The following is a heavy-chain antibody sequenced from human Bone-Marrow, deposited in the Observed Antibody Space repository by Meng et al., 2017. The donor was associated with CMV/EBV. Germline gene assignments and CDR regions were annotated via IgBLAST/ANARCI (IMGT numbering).Heavy chain of an antibody. CDR2: IYYSGSI. CDR3: AGTPIAAAGLFDY. CDR1: GYSISSSNW. V-gene: IGHV4-28*05. J-gene: IGHJ4*02. Sequence: QVQLQGSGPGLVKPSDTLSLTCAVSGYSISSSNWWGWIRQPPGKGLEWIGYIYYSGSIYYNPSLKSRVTMSVDTSKNQFSLKLSSVTAADTAVYYCAGTPIAAAGLFDYWGQGTLVTVSS. D-gene: IGHD6-13*01.